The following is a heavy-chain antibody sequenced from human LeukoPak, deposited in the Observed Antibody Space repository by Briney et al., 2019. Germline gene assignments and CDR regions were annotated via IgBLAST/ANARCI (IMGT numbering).Heavy chain of an antibody. CDR2: INHSGST. CDR1: GGSFSGYY. V-gene: IGHV4-34*01. D-gene: IGHD2-2*01. Sequence: SETLSLTCAVYGGSFSGYYWSWIRQPPGKGLEWIGEINHSGSTNYNPSLKSRVTISVDTSKNQFSLKLSSVTAADTAVYYCARRDIVVVPDTNDYFDYWGQGTLVTVSS. J-gene: IGHJ4*02. CDR3: ARRDIVVVPDTNDYFDY.